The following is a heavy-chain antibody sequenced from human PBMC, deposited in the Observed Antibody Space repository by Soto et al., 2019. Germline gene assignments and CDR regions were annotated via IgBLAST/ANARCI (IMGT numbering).Heavy chain of an antibody. V-gene: IGHV1-18*01. CDR1: GYTFTGYD. D-gene: IGHD2-15*01. Sequence: GASVKVSCKASGYTFTGYDINWVRQAPGQGLECMGWMNPYNGNTGYAQNFQGRVTMTTDTSTSTAYMELRSLRSDDTAVYYCARELRCPAKVPTFDYFGHGALVTDSS. CDR3: ARELRCPAKVPTFDY. J-gene: IGHJ4*01. CDR2: MNPYNGNT.